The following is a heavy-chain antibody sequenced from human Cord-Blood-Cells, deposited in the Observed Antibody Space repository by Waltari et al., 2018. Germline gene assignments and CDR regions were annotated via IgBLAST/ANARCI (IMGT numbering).Heavy chain of an antibody. D-gene: IGHD7-27*01. V-gene: IGHV4-31*03. J-gene: IGHJ4*01. Sequence: QVQLQESGPGLVKPSQTLSLTCTVSVGSISRGGYYWSWIRQHPGKGLEWIGYIYYSGSTYYNPSRKSRVTISVDTSKNQCSLKLSSVTAADTAVYYCARAYNWGLMDYWGHGTLVTVSS. CDR3: ARAYNWGLMDY. CDR2: IYYSGST. CDR1: VGSISRGGYY.